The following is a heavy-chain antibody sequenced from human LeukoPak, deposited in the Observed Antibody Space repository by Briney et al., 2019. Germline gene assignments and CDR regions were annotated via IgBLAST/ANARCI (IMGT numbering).Heavy chain of an antibody. CDR2: ISGSGGST. V-gene: IGHV3-23*01. CDR1: GFTFSSYA. CDR3: AREGGSWFGHQYYFDY. Sequence: GGSLRLSCAASGFTFSSYAMSWVRQAPGKGLEWVSAISGSGGSTYYADSVKGRFTISRDNSKNTLYLQMNSLRAEDTAVYYCAREGGSWFGHQYYFDYWGQGTLVTVSS. D-gene: IGHD6-13*01. J-gene: IGHJ4*02.